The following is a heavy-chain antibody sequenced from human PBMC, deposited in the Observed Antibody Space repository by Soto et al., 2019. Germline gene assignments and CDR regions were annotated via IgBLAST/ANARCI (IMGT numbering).Heavy chain of an antibody. CDR3: ARDIELRSGNWYWYFDL. CDR1: GFTFSDYS. J-gene: IGHJ2*01. Sequence: EVQLVESGGGLVKPGGSLRLSCAVSGFTFSDYSMNWVRQAPGKGLEWVSSISSRGSYKYYADSVKGRFTISRDNAKNSLFLQMNSLRAEDTAVYYCARDIELRSGNWYWYFDLWGRGTLVTVSS. CDR2: ISSRGSYK. D-gene: IGHD6-25*01. V-gene: IGHV3-21*01.